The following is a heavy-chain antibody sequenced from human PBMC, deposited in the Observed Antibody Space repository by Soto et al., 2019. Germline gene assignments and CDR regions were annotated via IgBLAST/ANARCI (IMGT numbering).Heavy chain of an antibody. CDR2: IIPIFGTA. CDR3: ARSDLDTAMATE. Sequence: GASVKVSCKASGGTFSSYAISWVRQAPGQGLEWVGGIIPIFGTANYAQKFQGRVTITADESTSTAYMELSSLRSEDAAVYYCARSDLDTAMATEWGQGTLVTVSS. V-gene: IGHV1-69*13. J-gene: IGHJ1*01. D-gene: IGHD5-18*01. CDR1: GGTFSSYA.